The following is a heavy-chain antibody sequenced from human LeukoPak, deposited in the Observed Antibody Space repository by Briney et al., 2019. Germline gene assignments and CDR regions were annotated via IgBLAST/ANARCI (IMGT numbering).Heavy chain of an antibody. CDR1: GGSFSGYY. V-gene: IGHV4-34*01. J-gene: IGHJ4*02. CDR2: INHSGST. D-gene: IGHD6-19*01. CDR3: ARHGAPGIAVAGIDY. Sequence: SETLSLTCAVYGGSFSGYYWSWIRQPPGKGLEWIGEINHSGSTNYNPSLKSRVTISVDTSKNQFSLKLSSVTAADTAVYYCARHGAPGIAVAGIDYWGQGTLVTVSS.